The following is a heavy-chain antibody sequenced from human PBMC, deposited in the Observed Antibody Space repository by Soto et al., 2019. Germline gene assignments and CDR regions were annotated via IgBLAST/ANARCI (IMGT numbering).Heavy chain of an antibody. CDR3: ASGCSSTGCRVFAY. CDR2: TLSDESFK. V-gene: IGHV3-30-3*01. D-gene: IGHD2-2*01. CDR1: GFTFSEYG. Sequence: QAQLVESGGGVVQPGRSLRLSCAASGFTFSEYGMHWVRQAPGKGLEWVAFTLSDESFKYYANSVRGRFTISRDNSMNTLYLQMNSLRAEDTAVYYCASGCSSTGCRVFAYWGQGTLVTVSS. J-gene: IGHJ4*02.